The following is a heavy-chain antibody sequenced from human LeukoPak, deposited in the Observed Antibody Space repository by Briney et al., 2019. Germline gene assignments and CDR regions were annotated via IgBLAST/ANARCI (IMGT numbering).Heavy chain of an antibody. D-gene: IGHD1-26*01. V-gene: IGHV4-59*01. CDR3: ARVTASFGGSYFIDY. CDR1: GGSISSYY. Sequence: SETLSLTCTVSGGSISSYYWSWIRQPPGKGLEWIGYIYYSGSTNYNPPLKSRVTISVDTSKNQFSLKLSSVTAADTAVYYCARVTASFGGSYFIDYWGQGTLVTVSS. J-gene: IGHJ4*02. CDR2: IYYSGST.